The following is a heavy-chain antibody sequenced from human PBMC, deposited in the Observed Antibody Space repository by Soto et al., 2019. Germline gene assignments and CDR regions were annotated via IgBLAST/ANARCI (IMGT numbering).Heavy chain of an antibody. V-gene: IGHV2-26*01. CDR1: GFSLSESRVG. D-gene: IGHD3-3*01. CDR2: IFSNDEK. CDR3: ARTRDRDPLRFLKWLPHEYFFDF. J-gene: IGHJ4*02. Sequence: QVTLKESGPLLVNPTETLTLTCTVSGFSLSESRVGVGWIRQPPGKALEWLAHIFSNDEKSFTTSLSSRLTISKDSSRSQPVLSLTDLDPVHTGTYYCARTRDRDPLRFLKWLPHEYFFDFWGQGIVVTVSS.